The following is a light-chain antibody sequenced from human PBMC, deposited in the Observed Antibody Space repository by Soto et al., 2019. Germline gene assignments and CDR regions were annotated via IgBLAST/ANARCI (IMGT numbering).Light chain of an antibody. J-gene: IGLJ2*01. V-gene: IGLV1-40*01. CDR3: QSYDSSLSGSV. CDR2: GNI. Sequence: QSVLTQPPSVSGAPGQRVTISCTGSNSNIGAGYDVNWYQQFLGTAPKLLIYGNINRPSGVPDRFSGSKSGTSASLAITGLQAEDEADYYCQSYDSSLSGSVFGGGTKLTVL. CDR1: NSNIGAGYD.